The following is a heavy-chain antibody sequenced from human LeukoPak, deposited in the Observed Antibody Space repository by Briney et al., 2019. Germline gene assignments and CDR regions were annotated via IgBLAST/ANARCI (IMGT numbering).Heavy chain of an antibody. CDR3: ARSYWKTHTLFDY. D-gene: IGHD1-1*01. J-gene: IGHJ4*02. CDR1: GGTLSSYA. V-gene: IGHV1-69*13. Sequence: SVKVSCKASGGTLSSYAISWVRQAPGQGLEWMGGIIPIFGTANYAQKFQGRVTITADESTSTAYMELSSLRSEDTAVYYCARSYWKTHTLFDYWGQGTLVTVSS. CDR2: IIPIFGTA.